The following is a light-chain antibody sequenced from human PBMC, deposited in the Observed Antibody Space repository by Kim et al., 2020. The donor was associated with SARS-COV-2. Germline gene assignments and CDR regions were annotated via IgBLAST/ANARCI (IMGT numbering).Light chain of an antibody. CDR2: SAS. Sequence: ASVGDRVTITCRASQSVRSWLAWYQQKPGKVSTLLIYSASSLQSGVPSRFSASGYGTDFTLTISSLQPEDFATYYCQQAHRFPLTFGGETKVDIK. CDR3: QQAHRFPLT. V-gene: IGKV1-12*01. J-gene: IGKJ4*01. CDR1: QSVRSW.